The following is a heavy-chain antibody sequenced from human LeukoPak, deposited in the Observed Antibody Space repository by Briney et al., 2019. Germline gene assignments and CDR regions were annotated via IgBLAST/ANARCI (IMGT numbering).Heavy chain of an antibody. CDR2: ISSSSSTT. CDR1: GFTFSSYS. V-gene: IGHV3-48*01. J-gene: IGHJ4*02. D-gene: IGHD1-26*01. Sequence: PGGSLRLSCAASGFTFSSYSMNWVRQAPGKGLEWVSYISSSSSTTYYADSVKGRFTISRDNSKNTLYLQMNSLRAEDTAVYYCARDPGKGVDYWGQGTLVTVSS. CDR3: ARDPGKGVDY.